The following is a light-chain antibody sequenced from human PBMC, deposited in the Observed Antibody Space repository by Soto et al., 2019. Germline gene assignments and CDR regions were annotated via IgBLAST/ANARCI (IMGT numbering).Light chain of an antibody. Sequence: DIKMTQSPSTLSASVGARVTITCRASQSISSWLAWYQQKPGKAPKLLIYKASSLESGVPSRFSGSGSGTEFTLTISSLQPDDFATYYCQQYNSYWTFGQGTKVEIK. CDR3: QQYNSYWT. J-gene: IGKJ1*01. CDR2: KAS. V-gene: IGKV1-5*03. CDR1: QSISSW.